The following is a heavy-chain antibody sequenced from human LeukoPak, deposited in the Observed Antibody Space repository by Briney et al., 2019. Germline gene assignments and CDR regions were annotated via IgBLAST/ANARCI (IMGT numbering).Heavy chain of an antibody. CDR1: GFTFSSYS. CDR2: ISSSSSYI. V-gene: IGHV3-21*01. D-gene: IGHD2-15*01. Sequence: GGSLRLSCAASGFTFSSYSMNWVRQAPGKGLEWVSSISSSSSYIFYADSVKGRFTISRDNAKNSLYLQMNSLRAEDTAVYYRARDDGSYYFDYWGQGTLVTVSS. CDR3: ARDDGSYYFDY. J-gene: IGHJ4*02.